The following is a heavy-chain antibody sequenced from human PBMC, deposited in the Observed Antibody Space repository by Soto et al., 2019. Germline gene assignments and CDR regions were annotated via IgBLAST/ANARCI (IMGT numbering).Heavy chain of an antibody. J-gene: IGHJ4*02. CDR2: IYYSGST. CDR3: ARFVPCSDGTCALEY. D-gene: IGHD2-15*01. Sequence: QVQLQESGPGLVKPSETLYLICTVSGGSISSSYWSWIRQPPGKGLEWIGYIYYSGSTNYNPPLNSRVTISVDESKNQLSLKLPSGTAAATAVYYCARFVPCSDGTCALEYWCQGNLVTVSS. CDR1: GGSISSSY. V-gene: IGHV4-59*12.